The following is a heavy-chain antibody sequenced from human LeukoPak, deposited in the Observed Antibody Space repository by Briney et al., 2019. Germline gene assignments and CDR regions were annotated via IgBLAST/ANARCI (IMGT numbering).Heavy chain of an antibody. V-gene: IGHV3-20*01. J-gene: IGHJ6*02. CDR3: AREGCSGGSCYHGMDV. CDR1: GFTFDDYG. D-gene: IGHD2-15*01. Sequence: GGSLRLSCAASGFTFDDYGMSWVRQAPGKGLEWVSGINWNGGSTGYADSVKGRFTISRDNAKSSLYLQMNSLRAEDTALYHCAREGCSGGSCYHGMDVWGQGTTVTVSS. CDR2: INWNGGST.